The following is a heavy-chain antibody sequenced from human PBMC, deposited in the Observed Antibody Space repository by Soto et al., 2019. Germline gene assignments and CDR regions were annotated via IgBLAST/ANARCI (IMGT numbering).Heavy chain of an antibody. J-gene: IGHJ6*01. CDR1: GFTFSNYG. CDR3: AKGDEVMATIPQYYYGMDD. V-gene: IGHV3-23*01. CDR2: ISGSGDNT. D-gene: IGHD2-21*01. Sequence: EVQLLESGGGLVQPGGSLRLSCAASGFTFSNYGMSWVRQAPGKGLEWVSVISGSGDNTYYADSVKGRFTISRDNSKNTPYLQMNGLRAEDTAVYFCAKGDEVMATIPQYYYGMDDWGQGTTVTVSS.